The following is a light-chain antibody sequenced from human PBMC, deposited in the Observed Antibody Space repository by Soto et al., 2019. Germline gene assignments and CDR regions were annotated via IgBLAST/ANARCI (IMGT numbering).Light chain of an antibody. V-gene: IGKV1-5*03. CDR3: QQYNGLPTWT. CDR2: KAS. Sequence: DLQMTQSPSTLSASVGDRVTITCRASQNIYIWLAWYQKKPGKAPNLLIYKASTLQSGVPSRFSGNGSGTEFTLTITSLQLDDSATYYCQQYNGLPTWTFGQGTKV. J-gene: IGKJ1*01. CDR1: QNIYIW.